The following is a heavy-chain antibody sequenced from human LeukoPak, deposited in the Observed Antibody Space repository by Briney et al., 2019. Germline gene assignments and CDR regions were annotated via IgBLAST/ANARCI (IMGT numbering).Heavy chain of an antibody. Sequence: GGSLRLSCAASGFTFNGYAMNWVRQAPGKGLEWVSAISDSGDNTYYADSVRGRFTISRDNSMNTLYLQMNTLRAEDTAVYYCAKDYYDISGSRYDFWGQGTLVTVSS. V-gene: IGHV3-23*01. J-gene: IGHJ4*02. CDR1: GFTFNGYA. CDR2: ISDSGDNT. CDR3: AKDYYDISGSRYDF. D-gene: IGHD3-22*01.